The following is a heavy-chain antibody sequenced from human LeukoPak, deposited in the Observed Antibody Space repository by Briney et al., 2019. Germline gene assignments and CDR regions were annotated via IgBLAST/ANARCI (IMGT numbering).Heavy chain of an antibody. CDR3: ARDLYYYGSGSTPGYYYSMDV. J-gene: IGHJ6*04. CDR1: GFTFSNYW. V-gene: IGHV3-74*01. D-gene: IGHD3-10*01. CDR2: INRDGIST. Sequence: PGGSLRLSCAASGFTFSNYWMHWVRQAPGKGLVWVSHINRDGISTSYADSVRGRFTISRDNAKNTLYLQMNSLRAEDTAVYYCARDLYYYGSGSTPGYYYSMDVWGKGTTVTVSS.